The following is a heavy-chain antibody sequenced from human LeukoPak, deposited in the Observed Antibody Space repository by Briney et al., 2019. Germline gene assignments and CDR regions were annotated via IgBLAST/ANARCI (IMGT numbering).Heavy chain of an antibody. CDR1: GFSFSTHW. CDR3: AGDEGWTFDI. D-gene: IGHD5-24*01. CDR2: IKQDGSVI. J-gene: IGHJ3*02. Sequence: QTGGSLRLSCAASGFSFSTHWMSWFRQAPGKGLEWVALIKQDGSVIHYVDSVQGRVTISRDNAKNSLSLQMNSLRADDTAVYYCAGDEGWTFDIWGQGTKVTVSS. V-gene: IGHV3-7*01.